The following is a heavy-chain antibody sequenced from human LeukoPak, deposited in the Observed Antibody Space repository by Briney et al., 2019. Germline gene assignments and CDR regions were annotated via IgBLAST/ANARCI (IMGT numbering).Heavy chain of an antibody. D-gene: IGHD3-16*01. Sequence: SQTLSLTCAVSGGSISSGGYSWSWIRQPPGKGLEWIGYIYHSGSTYYNPSLKSRVTISADTSKNQFSLKLNSLTTADTAVYYCTRGAGWLIDYWGQGILVTVSS. J-gene: IGHJ4*02. CDR3: TRGAGWLIDY. CDR2: IYHSGST. V-gene: IGHV4-30-2*01. CDR1: GGSISSGGYS.